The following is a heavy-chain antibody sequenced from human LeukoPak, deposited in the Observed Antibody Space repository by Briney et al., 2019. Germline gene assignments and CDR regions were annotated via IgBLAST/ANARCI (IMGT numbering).Heavy chain of an antibody. J-gene: IGHJ4*02. CDR2: INCDGTNT. CDR1: GFTCSSYR. CDR3: AKGYSATYRIDY. V-gene: IGHV3-74*01. D-gene: IGHD1-26*01. Sequence: GGSLRLSCAASGFTCSSYRLHWVRHTPGKGLVWVSRINCDGTNTTYADSVKGRFTISRDNAKNTLNLQMNSLRVEDTAIYYCAKGYSATYRIDYWGQGALVTVSS.